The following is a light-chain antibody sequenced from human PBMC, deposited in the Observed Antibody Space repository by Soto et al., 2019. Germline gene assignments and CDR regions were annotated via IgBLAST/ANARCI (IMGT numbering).Light chain of an antibody. CDR2: LEGSGSY. V-gene: IGLV4-60*02. J-gene: IGLJ3*02. CDR3: ETWDFNTRV. Sequence: QLVLTQSSSASASLGSSVKLTCTLSSGHSSYIIAWHQQQPGKAPRYLMKLEGSGSYNKGSGVPDRFLGSSSGADRYLTISNLQFEDEADYYCETWDFNTRVFGGGTKVTVL. CDR1: SGHSSYI.